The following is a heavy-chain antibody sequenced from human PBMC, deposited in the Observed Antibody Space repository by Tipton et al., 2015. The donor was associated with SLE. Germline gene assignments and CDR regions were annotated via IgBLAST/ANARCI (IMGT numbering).Heavy chain of an antibody. CDR3: ARGGNRDAFDI. Sequence: LRLSCTVSGGSISSSSYYWGWIRQPPGKGLEWIGSIYYSGSAYYNPSLKSRVTISVDTSKNQFSLKLSSVTAADTAVYYCARGGNRDAFDIWGQGTMVTVSS. D-gene: IGHD1-14*01. CDR1: GGSISSSSYY. J-gene: IGHJ3*02. CDR2: IYYSGSA. V-gene: IGHV4-39*01.